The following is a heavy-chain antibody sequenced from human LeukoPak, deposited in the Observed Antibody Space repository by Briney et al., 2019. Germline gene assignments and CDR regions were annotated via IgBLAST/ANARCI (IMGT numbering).Heavy chain of an antibody. J-gene: IGHJ4*02. V-gene: IGHV3-7*03. D-gene: IGHD6-6*01. CDR3: ARIGYSSSSLDF. CDR1: GFTFSSYW. Sequence: GGSLRLSCAASGFTFSSYWMSWVRQAPGKGLEWVANINQDGSVKYFVDSVKGRFTISKDNAKSLVYLQMNSLRAEDTAVYNCARIGYSSSSLDFWGRGTLVTVSS. CDR2: INQDGSVK.